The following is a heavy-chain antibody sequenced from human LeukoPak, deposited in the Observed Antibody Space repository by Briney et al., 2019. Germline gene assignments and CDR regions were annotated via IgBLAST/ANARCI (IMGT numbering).Heavy chain of an antibody. CDR3: VYDYSELDY. Sequence: SETLSLTCAVYGGSFSGYYWSWIRQPPGKGLEWIGEINHSGSTNYNPSLKSRVTISVDTSKNQFSLKLSSVTAADTAVYYCVYDYSELDYWGQGTLVTVSS. CDR2: INHSGST. D-gene: IGHD4-11*01. CDR1: GGSFSGYY. V-gene: IGHV4-34*01. J-gene: IGHJ4*02.